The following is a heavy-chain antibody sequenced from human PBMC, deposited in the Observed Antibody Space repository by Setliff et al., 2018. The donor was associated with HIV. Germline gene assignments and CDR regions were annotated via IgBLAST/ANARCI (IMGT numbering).Heavy chain of an antibody. Sequence: ASVKVSCKASGYTFTTHGITWVRQAPGQGLEWMGWIGTDNGNTNYAQKFQGRVTMTTDTSTSTAYMELRSLGSDDTAVYYCARIVALNGYPSDYWGQGTLVTVSS. V-gene: IGHV1-18*01. D-gene: IGHD2-8*01. CDR3: ARIVALNGYPSDY. CDR1: GYTFTTHG. J-gene: IGHJ4*02. CDR2: IGTDNGNT.